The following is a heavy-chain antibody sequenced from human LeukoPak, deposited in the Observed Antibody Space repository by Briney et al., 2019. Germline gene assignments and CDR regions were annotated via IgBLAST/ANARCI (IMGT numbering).Heavy chain of an antibody. CDR1: GFTFSSYA. Sequence: GGSLRLSCAAYGFTFSSYAMSWVRQAPGEGLEWVSAISGSGAYYADSVKGRVTISRDNSKNTLYLQMNSLRAEDTAVYYCAKDYYDSSGPCYFDYWGQGTLVTVSS. J-gene: IGHJ4*02. CDR2: ISGSGA. V-gene: IGHV3-23*01. CDR3: AKDYYDSSGPCYFDY. D-gene: IGHD3-22*01.